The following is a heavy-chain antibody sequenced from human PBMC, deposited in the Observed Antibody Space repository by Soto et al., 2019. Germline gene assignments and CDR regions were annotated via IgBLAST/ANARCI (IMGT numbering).Heavy chain of an antibody. Sequence: SETLSLTCTVSGGSISSDDYYWSWIRQPPGKGLEWIGYIYYSGRTNYNPSLESQLTISIDTSKNQLSLRLSYVSAADTAVYYCAGDRSNSPDYFDYWGREPWSPSPQ. CDR2: IYYSGRT. V-gene: IGHV4-30-4*01. J-gene: IGHJ4*02. CDR3: AGDRSNSPDYFDY. CDR1: GGSISSDDYY. D-gene: IGHD2-15*01.